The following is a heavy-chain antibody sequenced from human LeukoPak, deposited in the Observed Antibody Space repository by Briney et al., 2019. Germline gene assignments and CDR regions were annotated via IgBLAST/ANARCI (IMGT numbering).Heavy chain of an antibody. CDR1: GGSISSSSYY. CDR2: IYYSGST. CDR3: ARLTTVTYYYYMDV. D-gene: IGHD4-17*01. J-gene: IGHJ6*03. Sequence: PSETLSLTCTVSGGSISSSSYYWGWIRQPPGKGLEWIGSIYYSGSTYYNPSLKSRVTISVDTSKNQFPLKLSSVTAADTAVYYCARLTTVTYYYYMDVWGKGTTVTVSS. V-gene: IGHV4-39*01.